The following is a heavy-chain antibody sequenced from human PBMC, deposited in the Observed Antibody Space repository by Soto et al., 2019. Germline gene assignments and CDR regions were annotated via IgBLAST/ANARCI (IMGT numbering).Heavy chain of an antibody. CDR1: GFAFNNYG. CDR2: ISKSDYT. Sequence: GGSLRLSCTVSGFAFNNYGINWVRQAPGKGLEWVSSISKSDYTYYSDSVKGRFAISRDNAKSSVSLQMNTLRVEDTAVYYCAREDSIIIPAVSDCWGQGTLVTFSS. V-gene: IGHV3-21*01. D-gene: IGHD2-2*01. J-gene: IGHJ4*02. CDR3: AREDSIIIPAVSDC.